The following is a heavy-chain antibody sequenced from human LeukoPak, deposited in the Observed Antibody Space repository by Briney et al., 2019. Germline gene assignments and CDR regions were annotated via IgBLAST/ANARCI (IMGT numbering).Heavy chain of an antibody. CDR1: GGSFSGYY. J-gene: IGHJ4*02. CDR2: INHSGST. CDR3: ARGYCSSTSCYDY. D-gene: IGHD2-2*01. V-gene: IGHV4-34*01. Sequence: SETLSLTCAVYGGSFSGYYWSWIRQPPGKGLEWIGEINHSGSTNYNPSLKSRVTISVDTSKNQFSLKLSSVTAADTAVYYCARGYCSSTSCYDYWGQGTLVTVSS.